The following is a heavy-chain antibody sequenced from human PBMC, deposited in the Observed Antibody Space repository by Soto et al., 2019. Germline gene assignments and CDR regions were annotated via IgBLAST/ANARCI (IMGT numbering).Heavy chain of an antibody. V-gene: IGHV3-23*01. D-gene: IGHD6-25*01. CDR2: ISDYGGLT. J-gene: IGHJ3*01. CDR1: GFVFSSYP. Sequence: VQLLESGGALVQPGGSLRLSCAASGFVFSSYPLSWVRQAPEKGLEWVAGISDYGGLTYNADSVEGRFNISRDNSKNILYLQMNTLSAEDPAVYVCARRAFGGSRAFDRWGQGTVVTVSS. CDR3: ARRAFGGSRAFDR.